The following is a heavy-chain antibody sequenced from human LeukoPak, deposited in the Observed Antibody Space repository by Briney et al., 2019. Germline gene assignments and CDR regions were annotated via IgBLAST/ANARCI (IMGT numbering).Heavy chain of an antibody. CDR3: ARSYCGGDCYSMGVWDWYFDL. J-gene: IGHJ2*01. V-gene: IGHV1-69*13. Sequence: SVKVSCKASGGTFSSYAISWVRQAPGQGLEWMGGIIPIFGTANYAQKFQGRVTITADESTSTAYMGLSSLRSEDTAVYYCARSYCGGDCYSMGVWDWYFDLWGRGTLVTVSS. D-gene: IGHD2-21*02. CDR1: GGTFSSYA. CDR2: IIPIFGTA.